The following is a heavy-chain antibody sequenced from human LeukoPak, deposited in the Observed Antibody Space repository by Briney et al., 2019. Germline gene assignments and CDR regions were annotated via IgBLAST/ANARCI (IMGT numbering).Heavy chain of an antibody. CDR3: ASPPWFGKMTPKYNWFDP. CDR1: GFTFSSYG. D-gene: IGHD3-10*01. Sequence: PGGTLRLSCAASGFTFSSYGMSWVRQAPGKGLEWVSAISGSGGSTYYADSVKGRFTISRDNAKNSLYLQMNSLRAEDTAVYYCASPPWFGKMTPKYNWFDPWGQGTLVTVSS. J-gene: IGHJ5*02. V-gene: IGHV3-23*01. CDR2: ISGSGGST.